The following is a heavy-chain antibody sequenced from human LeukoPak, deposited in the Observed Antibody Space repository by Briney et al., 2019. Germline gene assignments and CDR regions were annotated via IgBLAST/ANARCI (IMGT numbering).Heavy chain of an antibody. J-gene: IGHJ3*02. D-gene: IGHD3-22*01. CDR2: IRDDGSNK. CDR3: AKVLSNYYDSSGYYFAFDI. CDR1: GFTFSSYG. V-gene: IGHV3-30*02. Sequence: GGSLRLSCAASGFTFSSYGMHWVRQAPGKGLEWVAFIRDDGSNKYYADSVKGRFTISRDNSKNTLYLQMNSLRAEDTAVYYCAKVLSNYYDSSGYYFAFDIWGQGTMVTVSS.